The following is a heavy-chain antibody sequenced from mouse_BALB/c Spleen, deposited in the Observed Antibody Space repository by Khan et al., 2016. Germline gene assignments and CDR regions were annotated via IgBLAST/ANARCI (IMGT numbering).Heavy chain of an antibody. CDR1: GFNIKDTY. V-gene: IGHV14-3*02. Sequence: EVELVESGAELVKPGASVKLSCTASGFNIKDTYMHWVKQRPEQGLEWIGRIDPATGNTKYDPKFQGKAAITAATSSNTAYLQLSSLTSEDTAVYYYARSGYGNYAMEYWGQGTSVTVSS. CDR2: IDPATGNT. D-gene: IGHD2-10*02. CDR3: ARSGYGNYAMEY. J-gene: IGHJ4*01.